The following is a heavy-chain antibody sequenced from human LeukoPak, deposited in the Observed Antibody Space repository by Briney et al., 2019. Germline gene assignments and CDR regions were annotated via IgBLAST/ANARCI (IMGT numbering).Heavy chain of an antibody. V-gene: IGHV1-2*04. CDR2: INPNSGGT. Sequence: ASVKVSCKASGYTFTGYYMHWVRQAPGQGLEWMGWINPNSGGTNHAQKFQGWVTMTRDTSISTAYMELSRLRSDDTAVYYCASGSTTVTTSGCYYYGMDVWGQGTTVTVSS. CDR1: GYTFTGYY. J-gene: IGHJ6*02. CDR3: ASGSTTVTTSGCYYYGMDV. D-gene: IGHD4-17*01.